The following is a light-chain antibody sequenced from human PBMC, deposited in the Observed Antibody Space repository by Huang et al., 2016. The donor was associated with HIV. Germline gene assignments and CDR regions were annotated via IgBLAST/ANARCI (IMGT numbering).Light chain of an antibody. CDR1: QSISSW. V-gene: IGKV1-5*03. CDR3: QQYNSYWT. J-gene: IGKJ1*01. Sequence: DIQTTQSPSTLSASVGDRVTITCRASQSISSWLAWYQQKPGKAPKLLIFKASNLESGVPSRFSGSGSGTEFTLTISSLQPDDFATYYCQQYNSYWTFGQGTKVEI. CDR2: KAS.